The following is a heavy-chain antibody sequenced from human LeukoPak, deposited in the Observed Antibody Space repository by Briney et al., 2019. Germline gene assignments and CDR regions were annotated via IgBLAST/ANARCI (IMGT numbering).Heavy chain of an antibody. CDR1: GFTFSSYW. D-gene: IGHD3-22*01. V-gene: IGHV3-7*01. Sequence: GGSLRLSCVDSGFTFSSYWMSWVRQAPGKGLEWVANIKKDGSEKYYVDSVKGRFTISRDNAKNSLYLQMNSLRAEDTAVYYCARDLYRIVVVPHYFDYWGQGTLVTVSS. CDR3: ARDLYRIVVVPHYFDY. CDR2: IKKDGSEK. J-gene: IGHJ4*02.